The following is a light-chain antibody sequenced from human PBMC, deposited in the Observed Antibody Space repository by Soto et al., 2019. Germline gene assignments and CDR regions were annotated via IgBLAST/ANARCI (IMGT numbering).Light chain of an antibody. J-gene: IGKJ3*01. Sequence: EIVLTQSPGTLSWSPGEGATLSCRASQSVSSSYLAWYQQKPGQAPRLLIYGASSRATGIPDRFSGSGSGTDFTLTISRLEPEDFALYYCQQYANSPLTFGPGTKVDIK. CDR3: QQYANSPLT. V-gene: IGKV3-20*01. CDR2: GAS. CDR1: QSVSSSY.